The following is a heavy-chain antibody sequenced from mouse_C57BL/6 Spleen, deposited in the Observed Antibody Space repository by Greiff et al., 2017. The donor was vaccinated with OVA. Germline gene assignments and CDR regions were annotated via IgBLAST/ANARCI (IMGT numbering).Heavy chain of an antibody. CDR3: ARSEVIYDGYAWFAY. D-gene: IGHD2-3*01. Sequence: QVQLQQPGAELVKPGASVKLSCKASGYTFTSYWMHWVKQRPGQGLEWIGMIHPNSGSTNYNEKFKSKATLTVDKSSSTAYMQLSSLTSEDSAVYYCARSEVIYDGYAWFAYWGQGTLVTVSA. V-gene: IGHV1-64*01. CDR2: IHPNSGST. CDR1: GYTFTSYW. J-gene: IGHJ3*01.